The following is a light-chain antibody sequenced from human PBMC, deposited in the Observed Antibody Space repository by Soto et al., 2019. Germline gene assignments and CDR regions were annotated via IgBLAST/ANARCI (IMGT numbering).Light chain of an antibody. CDR2: EVS. V-gene: IGLV2-14*01. CDR1: SSDVGSYNY. Sequence: QSALTQPASVSGSPGRSITISCTGTSSDVGSYNYVSWYQQHPGKAPKLMIYEVSNRPSGVSNRFSRSKSANTASLTISGLQDEDEANYYCSSYTSISTRVFGGGTQLTV. J-gene: IGLJ3*02. CDR3: SSYTSISTRV.